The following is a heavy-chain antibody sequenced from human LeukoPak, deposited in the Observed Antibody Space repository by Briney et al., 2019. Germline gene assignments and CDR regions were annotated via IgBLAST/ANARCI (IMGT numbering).Heavy chain of an antibody. Sequence: GGSLRLSCAASGFTFSSYAMSWVRQAPGKGLEWVSAISGSGGSTYYADSVKGRFTISRDNSKNTLYLQMNSLRAEDTAVYYCAKGTTPGYCSSTSCYHYYYYYGMDVWGQGTTVTVSS. V-gene: IGHV3-23*01. CDR3: AKGTTPGYCSSTSCYHYYYYYGMDV. CDR1: GFTFSSYA. CDR2: ISGSGGST. J-gene: IGHJ6*02. D-gene: IGHD2-2*03.